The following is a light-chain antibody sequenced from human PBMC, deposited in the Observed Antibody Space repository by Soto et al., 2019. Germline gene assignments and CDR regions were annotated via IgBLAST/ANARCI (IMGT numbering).Light chain of an antibody. V-gene: IGKV3-11*01. J-gene: IGKJ4*01. Sequence: EIVLTQSPATLSLPPGERATLSCRASQSVSSYLAWYPQKPGQAPRLLIYDASNRATGIPARFSGSGSGTDFTLTISSLEPEDFAVYYCQQRSNWPLTFGGGTKVEIK. CDR3: QQRSNWPLT. CDR2: DAS. CDR1: QSVSSY.